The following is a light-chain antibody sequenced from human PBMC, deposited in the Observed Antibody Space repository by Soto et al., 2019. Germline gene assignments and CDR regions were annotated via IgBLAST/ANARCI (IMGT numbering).Light chain of an antibody. V-gene: IGKV1-6*02. CDR1: QGIRND. J-gene: IGKJ4*01. CDR2: AAS. CDR3: LQDWKYPLT. Sequence: AVQMTQSPSSLSASVGDRVTIICRASQGIRNDLGWYQQKPGKAPKLLIYAASSLQSGVPSRFSGSGSGTDFTFTISSLQPEDFATYFCLQDWKYPLTFGGGTRVEVK.